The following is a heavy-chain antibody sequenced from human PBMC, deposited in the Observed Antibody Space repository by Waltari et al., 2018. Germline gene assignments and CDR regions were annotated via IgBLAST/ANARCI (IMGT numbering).Heavy chain of an antibody. CDR2: IIPIFGTA. CDR1: GGTFSSYD. J-gene: IGHJ5*02. CDR3: ARGPYSGYGGWFDP. V-gene: IGHV1-69*01. Sequence: QVQQVVSGAEEKTPGSTVMVSCKASGGTFSSYDVSWVRQPPVQGLEWMGGIIPIFGTANYAQKFQGRVTITADESTSTAYMELSSLRSEDTAVYYCARGPYSGYGGWFDPWGQGTLVTVSS. D-gene: IGHD5-12*01.